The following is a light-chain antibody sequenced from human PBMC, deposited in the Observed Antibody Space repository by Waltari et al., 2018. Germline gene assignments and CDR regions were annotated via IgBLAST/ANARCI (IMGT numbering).Light chain of an antibody. V-gene: IGKV4-1*01. Sequence: DIVMTQSPESLAGALGERATVNCKSSQSVLSTSNNKNYLAWNKQKAGQSPKLLIYWASTRESGVPDRFSGSGSGTDFTLTISSLQAEDVAVYYCQQYYGSPLTFGGGTKVEIK. CDR3: QQYYGSPLT. J-gene: IGKJ4*01. CDR1: QSVLSTSNNKNY. CDR2: WAS.